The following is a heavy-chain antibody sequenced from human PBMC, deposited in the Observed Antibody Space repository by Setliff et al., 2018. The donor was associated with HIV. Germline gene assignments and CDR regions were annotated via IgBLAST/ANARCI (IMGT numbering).Heavy chain of an antibody. Sequence: ASVKVSCKASGYSFSSYGVSWVRQAPGQGLEWMGWISVYNGNTNYAQKLQNRVTMTTDTSTSTAYMELRSLRSDDTAVYYCVRGYWTITAAERLFDYWGQGTLVTVSS. CDR2: ISVYNGNT. D-gene: IGHD6-13*01. V-gene: IGHV1-18*01. CDR1: GYSFSSYG. J-gene: IGHJ4*02. CDR3: VRGYWTITAAERLFDY.